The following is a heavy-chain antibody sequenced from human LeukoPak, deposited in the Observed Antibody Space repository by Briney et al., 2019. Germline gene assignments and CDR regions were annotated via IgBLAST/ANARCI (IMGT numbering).Heavy chain of an antibody. Sequence: PGGSLRLSCAASGLTFSNYWMDWVRQAPGKGLEWVSYISSSGSTIYYADSVKGRLTISRDNSKNTLYLQMNSLRAEDTAVYYCAREGPRGNSQFDYWGQGTLVTVSS. J-gene: IGHJ4*02. D-gene: IGHD2/OR15-2a*01. CDR3: AREGPRGNSQFDY. V-gene: IGHV3-48*01. CDR2: ISSSGSTI. CDR1: GLTFSNYW.